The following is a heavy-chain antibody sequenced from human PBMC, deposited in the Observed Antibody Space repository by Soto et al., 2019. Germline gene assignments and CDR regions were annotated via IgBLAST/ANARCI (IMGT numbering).Heavy chain of an antibody. V-gene: IGHV3-23*01. CDR3: AKDRGYSGYDKWLES. CDR2: ISGSGDTT. J-gene: IGHJ5*01. Sequence: SQRHRWAAAGRTCGGLAGRRVRQAQGQGLEWVSSISGSGDTTYYADSVKGRFTISRDNSENTLYLQMNSLRAEDTAVYYRAKDRGYSGYDKWLESWGPGPLVTV. CDR1: GRTCGGLA. D-gene: IGHD5-12*01.